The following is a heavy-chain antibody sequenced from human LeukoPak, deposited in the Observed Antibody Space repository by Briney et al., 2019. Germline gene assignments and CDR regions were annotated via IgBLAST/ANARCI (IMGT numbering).Heavy chain of an antibody. Sequence: PSQTLSLTCAVSGGSISSGSYSWSWIRQPPGKGLEWIGYFYYSGSTYYNPSLKSRVAISVDTSKNQFSLKLSSVTAADTAVYYCARVINRAVADDYWGQGTLVTVSS. CDR2: FYYSGST. CDR1: GGSISSGSYS. J-gene: IGHJ4*02. CDR3: ARVINRAVADDY. V-gene: IGHV4-30-4*07. D-gene: IGHD6-19*01.